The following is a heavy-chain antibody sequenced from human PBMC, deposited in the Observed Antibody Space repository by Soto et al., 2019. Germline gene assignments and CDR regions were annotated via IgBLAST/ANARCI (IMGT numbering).Heavy chain of an antibody. Sequence: QVQLVESGGALVKPGGSLRLSCAASGFTFSGYYMSWIRQAPGKGLEWVSYISSSGSTIYYADSVKGRFTISRDNANNSLYKQTNGLRAEDTAVYYCARPTAATHCSSNSCDYYYYMDVCGKGTTVTVSS. J-gene: IGHJ6*03. CDR1: GFTFSGYY. CDR2: ISSSGSTI. D-gene: IGHD2-2*01. CDR3: ARPTAATHCSSNSCDYYYYMDV. V-gene: IGHV3-11*01.